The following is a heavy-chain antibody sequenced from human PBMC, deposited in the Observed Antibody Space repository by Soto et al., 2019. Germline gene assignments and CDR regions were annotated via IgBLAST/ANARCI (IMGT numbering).Heavy chain of an antibody. J-gene: IGHJ5*02. CDR1: GFTFSSYS. Sequence: EVQLVESGGGLVKPGGSLRLSCAASGFTFSSYSMNWVRQAPGKGLEWVSSISSSSSYIYYADSVKGRFTISRDNAKNSLYLPMNSLRAEDTAVYYCAREVAGTGNWFDPWGQGTLVPXS. V-gene: IGHV3-21*01. D-gene: IGHD6-19*01. CDR3: AREVAGTGNWFDP. CDR2: ISSSSSYI.